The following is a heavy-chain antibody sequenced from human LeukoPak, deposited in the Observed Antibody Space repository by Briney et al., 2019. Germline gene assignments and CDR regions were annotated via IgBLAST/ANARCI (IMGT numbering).Heavy chain of an antibody. Sequence: ASETLSLTCAVSGYSISSGYYWGWIRQPPGKGLEWIGSIYHSGSTYYNPSLKSRVTISVDTSKNQFSLKLSSVTAADTAVYYCGSTNWNYRVYWGQGTLVTVSS. J-gene: IGHJ4*02. CDR3: GSTNWNYRVY. D-gene: IGHD1-7*01. CDR1: GYSISSGYY. V-gene: IGHV4-38-2*01. CDR2: IYHSGST.